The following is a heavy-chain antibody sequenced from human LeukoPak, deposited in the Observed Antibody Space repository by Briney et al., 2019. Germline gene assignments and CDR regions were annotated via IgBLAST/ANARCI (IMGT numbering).Heavy chain of an antibody. CDR2: IYTSGST. J-gene: IGHJ4*02. Sequence: PSETLSLTCTVSGGSISGYYWIWIRQPAGKGLEWIGRIYTSGSTNYNPSLKSRVTMSVDTSKNQFSLKLFSVTAADTAVYYCARDLGGYNYGYSFDYWGQGTLVTVSS. CDR3: ARDLGGYNYGYSFDY. V-gene: IGHV4-4*07. CDR1: GGSISGYY. D-gene: IGHD5-18*01.